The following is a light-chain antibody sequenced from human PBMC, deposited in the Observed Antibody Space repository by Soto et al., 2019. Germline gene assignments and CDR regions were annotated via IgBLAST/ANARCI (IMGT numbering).Light chain of an antibody. V-gene: IGKV3-15*01. Sequence: EIVMTQSPATLSVSPGERATLSCRASQSVSSNLAWYQQKPGQAPRLLIYGASTRATGIPARFSGSGSGTEFTLTISSLQSADFAVYYCQQYNNWPGWTFGQGTKVEIK. J-gene: IGKJ1*01. CDR1: QSVSSN. CDR3: QQYNNWPGWT. CDR2: GAS.